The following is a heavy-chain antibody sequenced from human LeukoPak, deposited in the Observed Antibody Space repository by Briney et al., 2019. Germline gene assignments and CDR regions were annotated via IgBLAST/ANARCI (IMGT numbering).Heavy chain of an antibody. CDR3: ARDRSYYECWSAPSMDV. Sequence: GGSLRLSCAASGFTFSSYSMNWVRQPPGKGLEWVSSISSSSSYIYYADSVKGRFTISRDNANNSVYLQMNSLRAEDTAVYYCARDRSYYECWSAPSMDVWGQGTTVTVYS. J-gene: IGHJ6*02. V-gene: IGHV3-21*04. D-gene: IGHD3-3*01. CDR2: ISSSSSYI. CDR1: GFTFSSYS.